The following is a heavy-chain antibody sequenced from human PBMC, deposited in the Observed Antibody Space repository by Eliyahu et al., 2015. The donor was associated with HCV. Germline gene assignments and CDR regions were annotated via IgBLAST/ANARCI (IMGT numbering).Heavy chain of an antibody. D-gene: IGHD3-22*01. CDR3: ARLEKRHYYDSSGYPSPYQH. CDR2: IYYSGST. CDR1: GGSISSYY. J-gene: IGHJ1*01. V-gene: IGHV4-59*08. Sequence: QVQLQESGPGLVKPSETLSLTCTVSGGSISSYYWSWIRQPPGKGLEWIGYIYYSGSTNYNPSLKSRVTISVDTSKNQFSLKLSSVTAADTAVYYCARLEKRHYYDSSGYPSPYQHWGQGTLVTVSS.